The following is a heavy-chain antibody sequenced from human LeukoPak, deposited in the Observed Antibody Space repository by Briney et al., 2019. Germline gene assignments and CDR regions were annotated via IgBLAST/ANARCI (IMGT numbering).Heavy chain of an antibody. J-gene: IGHJ4*02. CDR3: TTDLRWEFPPFDY. CDR2: FKSKIDGGTT. D-gene: IGHD4-23*01. CDR1: GFTSTDAW. Sequence: RGSPRPSPVASGFTSTDAWMSRGPQAPGPGLGWGGRFKSKIDGGTTDYAAPVKGRFTISREDSKNKLYLEMNSLKTEDTAVYYCTTDLRWEFPPFDYWGQGTLVTVSS. V-gene: IGHV3-15*01.